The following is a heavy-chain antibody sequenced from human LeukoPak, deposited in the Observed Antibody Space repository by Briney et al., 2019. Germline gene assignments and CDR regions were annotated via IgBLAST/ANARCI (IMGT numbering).Heavy chain of an antibody. V-gene: IGHV4-4*02. CDR1: GGSISSSNW. Sequence: SETLSLTCAVSGGSISSSNWWSWVRQPPGKGLEWIGEIYHSGSTNYNPSLKSRVTISVDKSKNQFSLKLSSVTAADTAVYYCARKSYDFWSGQYGWFDPWGQGTLVTVSS. J-gene: IGHJ5*02. CDR2: IYHSGST. D-gene: IGHD3-3*01. CDR3: ARKSYDFWSGQYGWFDP.